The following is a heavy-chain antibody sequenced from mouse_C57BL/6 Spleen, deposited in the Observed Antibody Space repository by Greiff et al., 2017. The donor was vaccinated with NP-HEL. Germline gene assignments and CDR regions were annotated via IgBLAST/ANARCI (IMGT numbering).Heavy chain of an antibody. CDR1: GFTFSSYG. J-gene: IGHJ3*01. D-gene: IGHD2-4*01. V-gene: IGHV5-6*02. Sequence: DVMLVESGGDLVKPGGSLKLSCAASGFTFSSYGMSWVRQTPDKRLEWVATISSGGSYTYYPDSVKGRFTISRDNAKNTLYLQMSSLKSEDTAMYYCARRDYGFAYWGQGTLVTVSA. CDR3: ARRDYGFAY. CDR2: ISSGGSYT.